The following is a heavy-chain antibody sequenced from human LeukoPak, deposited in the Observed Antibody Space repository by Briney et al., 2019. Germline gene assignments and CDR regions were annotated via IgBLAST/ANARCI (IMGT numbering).Heavy chain of an antibody. V-gene: IGHV4-31*11. D-gene: IGHD3/OR15-3a*01. CDR2: IYYSGST. CDR3: ASSRNVDQFDI. Sequence: TSETLSLTCAVSGGSISSDSYYWGWIRQHPGKGLEWIGSIYYSGSTYYNPSLKSRLTISKDTSKNQFSLKLSSVTAADTAVYFCASSRNVDQFDIWGQGTMVTVSS. J-gene: IGHJ3*02. CDR1: GGSISSDSYY.